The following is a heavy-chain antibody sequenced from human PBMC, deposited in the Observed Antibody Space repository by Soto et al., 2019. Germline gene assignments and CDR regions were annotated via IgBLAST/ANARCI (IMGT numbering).Heavy chain of an antibody. CDR1: GAPLSSDDHY. Sequence: QVQLQESGPGLVKPSQTLSLTCTVSGAPLSSDDHYWTWIRQPPGKGLEWIGYIYYSGSTYYNPSLKIRMIISIDTSRNQFSLKLRSATAADTAVYSCARSTGRFWGQGTLVTVSS. CDR2: IYYSGST. CDR3: ARSTGRF. J-gene: IGHJ4*02. V-gene: IGHV4-30-4*01.